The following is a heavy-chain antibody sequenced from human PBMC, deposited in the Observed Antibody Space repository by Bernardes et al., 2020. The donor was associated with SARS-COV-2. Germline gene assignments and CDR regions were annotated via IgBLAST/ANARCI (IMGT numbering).Heavy chain of an antibody. J-gene: IGHJ4*02. D-gene: IGHD3-16*02. CDR1: GFTFSSYT. CDR3: AKDKDRYGELSPIRD. V-gene: IGHV3-23*01. Sequence: GGSLRLSCAASGFTFSSYTMSWVRQAPGKGPEWVSIISAAGTNTFYADSVEGRFTISRDNSKNMVYLQMSSLKAEDTATYYCAKDKDRYGELSPIRDWGQGTLVTVSS. CDR2: ISAAGTNT.